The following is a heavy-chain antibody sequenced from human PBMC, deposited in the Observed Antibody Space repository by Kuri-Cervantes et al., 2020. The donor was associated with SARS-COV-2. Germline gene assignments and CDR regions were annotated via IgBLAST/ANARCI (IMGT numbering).Heavy chain of an antibody. V-gene: IGHV4-39*01. CDR2: IYYSGST. Sequence: GSLRLSCTVSGGSISSSSYYWGWIRQPPGKGLEWIGSIYYSGSTYYNPSLKSRVTISVDTSKNQFSLKLSSVTAADTAVYYCARQGFSKGGYFDYWCQGTLVTVSS. D-gene: IGHD3-3*01. CDR1: GGSISSSSYY. J-gene: IGHJ4*02. CDR3: ARQGFSKGGYFDY.